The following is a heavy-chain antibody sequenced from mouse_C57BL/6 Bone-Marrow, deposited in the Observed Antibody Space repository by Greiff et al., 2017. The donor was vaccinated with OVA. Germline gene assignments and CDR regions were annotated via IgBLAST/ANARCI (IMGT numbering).Heavy chain of an antibody. D-gene: IGHD3-2*02. Sequence: EVKLVESGGGLVKPGGSLKLSCAASGFTFSSYAMSWVRQTPEKRLEWVATISDGGSYTYYPDNVKGRFTISRDNAKNNLYLQMSHLKSEDTAMYYCARKGQLRPRYFDYWGQGTTLTVSS. CDR2: ISDGGSYT. V-gene: IGHV5-4*03. J-gene: IGHJ2*01. CDR1: GFTFSSYA. CDR3: ARKGQLRPRYFDY.